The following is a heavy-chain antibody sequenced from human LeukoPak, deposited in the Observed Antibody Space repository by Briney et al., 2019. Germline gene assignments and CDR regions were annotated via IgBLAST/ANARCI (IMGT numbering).Heavy chain of an antibody. D-gene: IGHD1-26*01. CDR3: ARDQGGSYYVFDY. Sequence: PSETLSLTCTVSGGSISSSSYYWGWIRQPPGKGLEWIGSIYYSGSTYYNPSLKSRVTISVDTSKNQFSLKLSSVTAADTAVYYCARDQGGSYYVFDYWGQGTLVTVSS. J-gene: IGHJ4*02. CDR2: IYYSGST. V-gene: IGHV4-39*07. CDR1: GGSISSSSYY.